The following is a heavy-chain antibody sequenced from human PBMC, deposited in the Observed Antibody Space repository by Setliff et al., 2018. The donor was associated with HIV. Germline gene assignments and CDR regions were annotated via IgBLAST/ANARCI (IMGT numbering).Heavy chain of an antibody. D-gene: IGHD6-19*01. CDR1: GYTFTSCF. CDR2: INPSDGSA. V-gene: IGHV1-46*01. Sequence: GAPVKVSCKASGYTFTSCFLHWVRQAPGQGLEYMGIINPSDGSADYVEKFQDRVTITRDTSTSTVYMEMSSLRSEDTAVYYCARGTGIAVAGTDYWGQGTLVTVSS. CDR3: ARGTGIAVAGTDY. J-gene: IGHJ4*02.